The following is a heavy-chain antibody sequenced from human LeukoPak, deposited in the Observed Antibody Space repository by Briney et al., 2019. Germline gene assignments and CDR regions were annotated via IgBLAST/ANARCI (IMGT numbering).Heavy chain of an antibody. CDR3: ARLGFCSGGHCHPDY. V-gene: IGHV4-59*01. Sequence: PSETLSLTCIVSGGSISSYYWSWIRQPPGKGLEWIGFIYYTGSTTYNPSLKSRVTMSLDMSNNQLSLRLNSVTAADAAVYYCARLGFCSGGHCHPDYWGQGTLVTVSS. D-gene: IGHD2-15*01. CDR1: GGSISSYY. CDR2: IYYTGST. J-gene: IGHJ4*02.